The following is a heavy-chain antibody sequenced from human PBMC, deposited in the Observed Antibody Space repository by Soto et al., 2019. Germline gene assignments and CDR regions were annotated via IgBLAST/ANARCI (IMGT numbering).Heavy chain of an antibody. CDR1: GGSISSGGYY. CDR3: ARLTTVTSYYFDY. V-gene: IGHV4-31*03. D-gene: IGHD4-17*01. J-gene: IGHJ4*02. Sequence: QVQLQESGPGLVKPSQTLSLTCTVSGGSISSGGYYWSWIRQHPGKGLEWIGYIYYSGSTYYNPSLKSRVTISVDASKNQFSRKLSSVTAEDTAVYYCARLTTVTSYYFDYWGQGTLVTVS. CDR2: IYYSGST.